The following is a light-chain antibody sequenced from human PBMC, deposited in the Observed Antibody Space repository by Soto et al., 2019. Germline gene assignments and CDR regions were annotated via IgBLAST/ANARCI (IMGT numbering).Light chain of an antibody. J-gene: IGKJ3*01. CDR2: GAS. CDR3: QQYGSSPNT. V-gene: IGKV3-20*01. CDR1: QSISSSY. Sequence: EIVLTQSPGTLSLSPGERATLSCRASQSISSSYLAWYQQKPGQAPRLVIYGASSRATGIPDRFSGSGSGTDFTLTISRLEPEDFAVYYCQQYGSSPNTFGPGTKVDIK.